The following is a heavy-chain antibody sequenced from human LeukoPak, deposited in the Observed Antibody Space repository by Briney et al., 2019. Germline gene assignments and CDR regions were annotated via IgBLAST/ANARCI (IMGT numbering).Heavy chain of an antibody. D-gene: IGHD3-10*01. CDR1: GGSISSYY. J-gene: IGHJ5*02. Sequence: SETLSLTCAVSGGSISSYYWSWIRQPPGKGLEWIGYIHYSGSTNYNPSLKSRVTISVDTSKNQFSLKLSSVTAADTAVYYCARLGVRGVKYNWFDPWGQGTLVTVSS. CDR3: ARLGVRGVKYNWFDP. CDR2: IHYSGST. V-gene: IGHV4-59*12.